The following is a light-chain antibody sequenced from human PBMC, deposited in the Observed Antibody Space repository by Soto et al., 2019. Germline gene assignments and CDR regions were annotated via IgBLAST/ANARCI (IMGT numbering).Light chain of an antibody. CDR3: SSYTSSTPCV. J-gene: IGLJ1*01. Sequence: QAVMSHPASVSWSPGQSITISCTGTSSDVGGYRYVSWYQQHPGKAPKLIIYEVSNRPSGVSNRFSGSKSGNTASLTISGLQAEDEADYYCSSYTSSTPCVFGTGTKVTXL. V-gene: IGLV2-14*01. CDR2: EVS. CDR1: SSDVGGYRY.